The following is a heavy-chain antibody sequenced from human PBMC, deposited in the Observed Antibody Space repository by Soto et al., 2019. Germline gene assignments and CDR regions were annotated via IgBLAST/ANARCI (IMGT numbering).Heavy chain of an antibody. CDR1: GLTFSSYG. V-gene: IGHV3-23*01. J-gene: IGHJ6*02. CDR2: ISGSTGST. Sequence: GGSLRLSCVASGLTFSSYGMTWVRQAPGKGLEWVSGISGSTGSTFYADSVKGRSTISRDNSKNTLYLQVNSLRVEDTAVYYCARAFYASGSYYFPMDVWGQGTTVTXSS. D-gene: IGHD3-10*01. CDR3: ARAFYASGSYYFPMDV.